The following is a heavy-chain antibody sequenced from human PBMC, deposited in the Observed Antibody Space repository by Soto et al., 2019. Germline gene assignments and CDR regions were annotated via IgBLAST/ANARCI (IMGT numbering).Heavy chain of an antibody. J-gene: IGHJ4*02. CDR3: GGGNRSSRSSCWGGGFDY. D-gene: IGHD6-6*01. CDR1: GFTFSDSG. V-gene: IGHV3-33*01. Sequence: QVQLVESGGGVVQPGGSLRLSCATSGFTFSDSGMHWVRQAPGKGLEWVAVIWSDGSDKSYADSVEGRFTISRDNSKNTLYIQKNSLGGEDTGVFFGGGGNRSSRSSCWGGGFDYWGQGTLVTVSS. CDR2: IWSDGSDK.